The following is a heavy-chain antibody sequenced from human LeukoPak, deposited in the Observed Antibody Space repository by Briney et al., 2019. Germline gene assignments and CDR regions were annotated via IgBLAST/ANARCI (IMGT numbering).Heavy chain of an antibody. J-gene: IGHJ4*02. D-gene: IGHD3-3*01. CDR2: ISGSGGST. CDR3: AKGTIWSAYRYY. V-gene: IGHV3-23*01. CDR1: GFTFSSYA. Sequence: GGSLRLSCAASGFTFSSYAMSWVRQAPGKGLEWVSAISGSGGSTYYADSVKGRFTISRDNSKNTLYLQMKSLGAEDTAVYYCAKGTIWSAYRYYWGQGTLVTVSS.